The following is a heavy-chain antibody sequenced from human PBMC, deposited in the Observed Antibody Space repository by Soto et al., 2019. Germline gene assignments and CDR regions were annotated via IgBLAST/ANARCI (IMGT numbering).Heavy chain of an antibody. Sequence: QAQLVESGGGVVQPGRSLRLSCAASGFTFSSYGMHWVRQAPGKGLEWVAVIWYDGSNKYYADSVKGRFTISRDNYKNTLYLQMNSLRAEYTAVYYCARDGAFGGVIVQYYFDYWGQGTLVTVSS. D-gene: IGHD3-16*02. V-gene: IGHV3-33*01. CDR2: IWYDGSNK. CDR1: GFTFSSYG. J-gene: IGHJ4*02. CDR3: ARDGAFGGVIVQYYFDY.